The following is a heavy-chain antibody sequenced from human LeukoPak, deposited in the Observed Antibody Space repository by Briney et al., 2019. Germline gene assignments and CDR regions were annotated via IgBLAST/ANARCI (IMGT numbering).Heavy chain of an antibody. V-gene: IGHV4-39*01. J-gene: IGHJ5*02. D-gene: IGHD2-15*01. Sequence: SETLSLTCTVSGGSISSSSYYWGWIRQPPGKGLEWIGSIYYSGSTYYNPSLKSRVTISVDTSKNQFSLKLSSVTAADTAVYYCARGARLVVAATPGWFDPWGQGTLVTVSS. CDR3: ARGARLVVAATPGWFDP. CDR1: GGSISSSSYY. CDR2: IYYSGST.